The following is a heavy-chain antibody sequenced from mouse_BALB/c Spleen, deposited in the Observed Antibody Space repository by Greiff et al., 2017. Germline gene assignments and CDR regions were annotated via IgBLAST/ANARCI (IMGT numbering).Heavy chain of an antibody. CDR3: ALYDYDGFAY. Sequence: EVQLHQSGAELVKPGASVKLSCTASGFNIKDTYMHWVKQRPEQGLEWIGRIDPANGNTKYDPKFQGKATITADPSSNTAYLQLSSLTSEDTAVYYCALYDYDGFAYWGQGTLVTVSA. V-gene: IGHV14-3*02. CDR2: IDPANGNT. J-gene: IGHJ3*01. D-gene: IGHD2-4*01. CDR1: GFNIKDTY.